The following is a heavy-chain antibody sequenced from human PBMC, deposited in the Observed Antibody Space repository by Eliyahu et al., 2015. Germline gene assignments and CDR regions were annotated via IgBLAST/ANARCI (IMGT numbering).Heavy chain of an antibody. Sequence: QLQESGPGLVKPSETLSXICTVSGGSIXSGNXXXGXSRQPPGKGLEWIGRIYYGGSTYYNPSLKRGVTISVDRSKNQFSLKLSSVTAADTAVYYCARXPLSIWGVVTNDFWGQGTQVTVSS. V-gene: IGHV4-39*01. CDR3: ARXPLSIWGVVTNDF. D-gene: IGHD3-3*02. CDR1: GGSIXSGNXX. CDR2: IYYGGST. J-gene: IGHJ4*02.